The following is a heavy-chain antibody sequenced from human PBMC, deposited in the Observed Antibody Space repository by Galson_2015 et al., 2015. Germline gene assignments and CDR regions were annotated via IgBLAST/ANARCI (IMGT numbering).Heavy chain of an antibody. V-gene: IGHV3-33*01. J-gene: IGHJ3*02. CDR3: ARDATYSSGWPGPFDI. D-gene: IGHD6-19*01. CDR2: IWYDGSNK. CDR1: GFTFSSYG. Sequence: SLRLSCAASGFTFSSYGMHWVRQAPGKGLEWVAVIWYDGSNKYYADSVKGRFTISRDNSKNTLYLQMNSLRAEDTAVYYCARDATYSSGWPGPFDIWGQGTMVTVSS.